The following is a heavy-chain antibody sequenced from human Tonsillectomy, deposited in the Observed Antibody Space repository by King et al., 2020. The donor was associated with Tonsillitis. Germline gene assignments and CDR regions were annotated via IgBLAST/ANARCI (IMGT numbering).Heavy chain of an antibody. D-gene: IGHD3-16*01. Sequence: VQLVESGGGLVQPGRSLRLSCAASGFTFDDYAMHWVRQAPGKGLEWVSGISWNSGSICYADSVKGRFTISRDNAKNSLYLQMNSLRAEDTALYYCAKDMGPAPWGASTAGYWFDPWGQGTLVTVSS. CDR2: ISWNSGSI. CDR1: GFTFDDYA. CDR3: AKDMGPAPWGASTAGYWFDP. J-gene: IGHJ5*02. V-gene: IGHV3-9*01.